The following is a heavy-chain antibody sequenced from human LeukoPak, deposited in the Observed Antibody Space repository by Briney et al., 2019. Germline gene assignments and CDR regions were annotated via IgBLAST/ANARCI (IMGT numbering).Heavy chain of an antibody. CDR1: GGSFSGYY. D-gene: IGHD6-13*01. CDR2: INHSGST. J-gene: IGHJ4*02. CDR3: ARGRYLTTGGGAAAGFLDY. Sequence: PSETLSLTCAVYGGSFSGYYWSWIRQPPGKGLEWIGEINHSGSTNYNPSLKSRVTISVDTSQNQFSVRLSSVTAADTAVYYCARGRYLTTGGGAAAGFLDYWGQGTLVTVSS. V-gene: IGHV4-34*01.